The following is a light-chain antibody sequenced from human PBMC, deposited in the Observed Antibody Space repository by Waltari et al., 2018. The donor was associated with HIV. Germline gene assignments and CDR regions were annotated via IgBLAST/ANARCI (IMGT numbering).Light chain of an antibody. Sequence: QAGLTQPPSVSKGLRQTATLTCTGNSNNVGYQGAAWLQQHQVHPPKLLSYRNNNRPAGLSERLSASSSGNSASLTIPGLQPEEEADYSCSECDSSLSAWVFGGGTKLTVL. CDR3: SECDSSLSAWV. V-gene: IGLV10-54*01. CDR2: RNN. J-gene: IGLJ3*02. CDR1: SNNVGYQG.